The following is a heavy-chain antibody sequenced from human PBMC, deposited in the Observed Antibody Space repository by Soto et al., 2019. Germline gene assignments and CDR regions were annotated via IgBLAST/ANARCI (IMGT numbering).Heavy chain of an antibody. V-gene: IGHV3-7*01. Sequence: EVQLVESGGGLVQPGGSLRISCTVSGFYFSSYWMSWVRQAPGKGLEWVASIKRDESEKYYVDSVKGRFTISRDNADDSLFLQMNSLRAEDTAVYFCVRDVGFDYVNWGQGTLVTVSS. CDR1: GFYFSSYW. J-gene: IGHJ4*02. D-gene: IGHD3-16*01. CDR3: VRDVGFDYVN. CDR2: IKRDESEK.